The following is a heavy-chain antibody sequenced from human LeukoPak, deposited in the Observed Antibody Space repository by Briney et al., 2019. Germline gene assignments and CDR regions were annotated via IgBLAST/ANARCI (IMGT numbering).Heavy chain of an antibody. CDR2: INPNSGGT. CDR3: ARGPWSITMIVVVLWYFDY. V-gene: IGHV1-2*02. D-gene: IGHD3-22*01. Sequence: ASVKVSCKASGYTFTGYYMHWVRQAPGQGLEWMGWINPNSGGTNYAQKFQGRVTMTRDTSISTAYMELSRLRSDDTAVYYCARGPWSITMIVVVLWYFDYWGQGTLVTVSS. J-gene: IGHJ4*02. CDR1: GYTFTGYY.